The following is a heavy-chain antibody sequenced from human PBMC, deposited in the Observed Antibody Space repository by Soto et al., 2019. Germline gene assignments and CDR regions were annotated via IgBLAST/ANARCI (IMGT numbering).Heavy chain of an antibody. CDR2: IGGSGDGT. Sequence: GGSLRLSCAASGFTFDGYAMSWVRQAPGKGLQWVSSIGGSGDGTYYADSVKGRFTISRDNSKNTLYLQMNSLRAEDTAVYYCARAREVTFIRMPSSHWGQGTLVTVSS. V-gene: IGHV3-23*01. D-gene: IGHD6-6*01. J-gene: IGHJ4*02. CDR1: GFTFDGYA. CDR3: ARAREVTFIRMPSSH.